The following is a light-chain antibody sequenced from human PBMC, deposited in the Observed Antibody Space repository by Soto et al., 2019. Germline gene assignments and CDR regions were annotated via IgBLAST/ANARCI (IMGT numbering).Light chain of an antibody. V-gene: IGKV1-5*03. Sequence: DIQMTQSPSTLSASVGDRVTITCRASQSINSWLAWYQQKSGKAPKLLIYKASSLESGVPSRFSGSGSGTEFTLTISSLQPDDFVTYYCQQYSGYSGTFGQGTKVEIK. CDR1: QSINSW. J-gene: IGKJ1*01. CDR2: KAS. CDR3: QQYSGYSGT.